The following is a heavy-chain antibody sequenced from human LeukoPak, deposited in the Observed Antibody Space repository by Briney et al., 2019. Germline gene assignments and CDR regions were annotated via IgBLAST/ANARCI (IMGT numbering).Heavy chain of an antibody. V-gene: IGHV1-8*01. J-gene: IGHJ5*02. CDR3: ARGGSNNDWFDP. D-gene: IGHD1-26*01. CDR2: MNPNSGNT. Sequence: ASVKVSCKASGYTFTSYDINWVRQATGQGLERMGWMNPNSGNTGYAQKFQGRVTMTRNTSISTAYMELSSLRSEDTAVYYCARGGSNNDWFDPWGQGTLVTVSS. CDR1: GYTFTSYD.